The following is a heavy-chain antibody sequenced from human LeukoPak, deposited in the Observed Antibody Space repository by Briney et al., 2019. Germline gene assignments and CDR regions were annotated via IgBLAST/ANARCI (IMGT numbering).Heavy chain of an antibody. J-gene: IGHJ4*02. CDR3: ARSPGGNARTWLDY. Sequence: GASVEVSCKASGYTFTNYALHWVRQAPGQSLEWMGWTNGATGNTRFSQDFQGRLTITIDTSASTGYVELSSLRSEDTAVYYCARSPGGNARTWLDYWGQGTLVTVSS. V-gene: IGHV1-3*02. CDR1: GYTFTNYA. CDR2: TNGATGNT. D-gene: IGHD4-23*01.